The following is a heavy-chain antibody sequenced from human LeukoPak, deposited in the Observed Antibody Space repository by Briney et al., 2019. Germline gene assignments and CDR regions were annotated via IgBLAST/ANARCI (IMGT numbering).Heavy chain of an antibody. D-gene: IGHD3-22*01. Sequence: EASVKVSCKASGYTFTGYYIHWVRQAPGQGPEWIGWISPNNGATVYAQKFQGRVTMTWDTSISTAHMELRRLTSDDTAVFYCARDRADNWDRSGYYPDAFDMWGQGTMVTVS. CDR3: ARDRADNWDRSGYYPDAFDM. CDR2: ISPNNGAT. J-gene: IGHJ3*02. CDR1: GYTFTGYY. V-gene: IGHV1-2*02.